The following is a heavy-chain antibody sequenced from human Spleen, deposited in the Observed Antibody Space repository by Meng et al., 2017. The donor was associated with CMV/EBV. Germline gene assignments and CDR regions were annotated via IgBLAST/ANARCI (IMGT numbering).Heavy chain of an antibody. V-gene: IGHV4-39*07. Sequence: SETLSLTCTVSGGSISTSSYYWGWIRQPPGKGLEWIGSIYHSGSTYYNPSLKSRVTISVDTSKNQFSLKLSSVTAADTAVYYCARDNNWGPDYWGQGTLVTVSS. D-gene: IGHD7-27*01. J-gene: IGHJ4*02. CDR1: GGSISTSSYY. CDR2: IYHSGST. CDR3: ARDNNWGPDY.